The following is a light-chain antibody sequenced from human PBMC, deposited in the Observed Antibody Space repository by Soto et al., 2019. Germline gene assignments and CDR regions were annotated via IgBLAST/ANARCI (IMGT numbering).Light chain of an antibody. CDR2: GAS. V-gene: IGKV1-6*01. CDR1: QGIRDE. CDR3: LQDYNYPRT. Sequence: AIQMTQFPASLSASVGDRVTITYRASQGIRDELAWYQQKPGKAPILLIYGASRLESGVPSRFSGSGSGTDFSLTIYSLRPEDSATYFCLQDYNYPRTFGQGTK. J-gene: IGKJ2*01.